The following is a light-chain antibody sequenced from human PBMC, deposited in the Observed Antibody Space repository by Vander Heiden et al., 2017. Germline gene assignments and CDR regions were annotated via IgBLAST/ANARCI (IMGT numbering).Light chain of an antibody. CDR1: QSISNY. CDR3: QQSYSFPWT. V-gene: IGKV1-39*01. J-gene: IGKJ1*01. CDR2: SAS. Sequence: DIQMTQSPSSLSASVGDRVTITCRASQSISNYLNWYQQTPGKDPKVLIYSASSLQSGVPSRFSGSGSGTDFTLTISSLQPEDFASYYCQQSYSFPWTFGPGTKVEI.